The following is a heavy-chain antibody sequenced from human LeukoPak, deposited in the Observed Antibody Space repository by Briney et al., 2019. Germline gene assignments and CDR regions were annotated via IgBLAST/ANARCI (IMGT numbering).Heavy chain of an antibody. J-gene: IGHJ6*04. CDR1: GGTFSSYA. D-gene: IGHD6-25*01. CDR2: IIPIFGTA. CDR3: ARDRGAATIYGIDV. Sequence: GSSVKVSSKASGGTFSSYAISWVRQAPGQGLEWMGGIIPIFGTANYAQKFQGRVTITADESTSTAYMELSSLRSEDTAVYYCARDRGAATIYGIDVWGKGTTVTVSS. V-gene: IGHV1-69*01.